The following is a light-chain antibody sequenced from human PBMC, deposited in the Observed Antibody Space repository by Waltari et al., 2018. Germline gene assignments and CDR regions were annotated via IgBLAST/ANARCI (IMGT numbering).Light chain of an antibody. Sequence: DIQMTQSPSSLSASVGDRVTITCRASQSISSYLNWYQQKPGKAPKLLIYAASSLQSGVPSRVSGSRSGTDFTLTVSSLQPEDFATYYCQQSYSTPRTFGGGTEVEIK. CDR2: AAS. J-gene: IGKJ4*01. CDR3: QQSYSTPRT. V-gene: IGKV1-39*01. CDR1: QSISSY.